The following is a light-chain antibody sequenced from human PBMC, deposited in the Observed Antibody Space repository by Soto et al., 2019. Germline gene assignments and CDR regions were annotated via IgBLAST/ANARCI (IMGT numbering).Light chain of an antibody. CDR2: GAS. V-gene: IGKV3-20*01. CDR1: QSVSSSY. J-gene: IGKJ2*01. Sequence: EIVLTQSPGTLSLSPGERATLSCRASQSVSSSYLAWYQQKPGQAPRLLIYGASSRATGIPDRFSGSGSGTDFTLTISRLEPEDFALYYCQQYGSSLYTFGQGTKLESK. CDR3: QQYGSSLYT.